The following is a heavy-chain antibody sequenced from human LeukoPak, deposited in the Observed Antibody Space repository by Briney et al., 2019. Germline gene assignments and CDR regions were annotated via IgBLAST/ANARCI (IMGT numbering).Heavy chain of an antibody. CDR3: ATDPDSSGWYRVPQFDY. CDR2: MNPNSGNT. CDR1: GYTFTSHD. J-gene: IGHJ4*02. V-gene: IGHV1-8*01. D-gene: IGHD6-19*01. Sequence: GASVKVSCKASGYTFTSHDVNWVRQATGQGLEWVGWMNPNSGNTGYAQNFQDRVTMTSNTSIATAYMELSSLKSEDTAVYYCATDPDSSGWYRVPQFDYWGQGTLVTVSS.